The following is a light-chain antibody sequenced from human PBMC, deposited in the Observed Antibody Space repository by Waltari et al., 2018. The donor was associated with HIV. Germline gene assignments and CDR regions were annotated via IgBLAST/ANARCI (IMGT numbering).Light chain of an antibody. J-gene: IGLJ2*01. CDR2: EVS. CDR3: CSYASSNTVI. V-gene: IGLV2-23*02. Sequence: QSALTQPASVSGSPGQSITISCTGTSSDVGSYYLVSWYQQHPGKAPKLMIYEVSKRASGVSNRFSGTKSGNTASPTISGLQAEDEADYYCCSYASSNTVIFGGGTRVTVL. CDR1: SSDVGSYYL.